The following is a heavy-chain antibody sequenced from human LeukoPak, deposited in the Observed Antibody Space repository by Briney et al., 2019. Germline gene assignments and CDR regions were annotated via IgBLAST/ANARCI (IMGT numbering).Heavy chain of an antibody. V-gene: IGHV3-23*01. CDR3: AKDGGYENYQFVYYFDY. CDR2: ISGSGGST. CDR1: GFTFSSYA. D-gene: IGHD5-12*01. Sequence: GSLRLSCAASGFTFSSYAMSWVRQAPGKGLEWVSAISGSGGSTYYADSVKGRFTISRDNSKNTLYLQMNSLRAEDTAVYYCAKDGGYENYQFVYYFDYWGQGTLVTVSS. J-gene: IGHJ4*02.